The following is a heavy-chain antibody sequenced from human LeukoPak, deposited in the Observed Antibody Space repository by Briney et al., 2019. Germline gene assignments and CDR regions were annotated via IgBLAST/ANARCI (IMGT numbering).Heavy chain of an antibody. CDR3: TTAMGGNDPFDY. J-gene: IGHJ4*02. Sequence: GGSLRLSCAASGFTFSNAWMSWVRQAPGKGLEWVGRIKSKTDGGTTDYAAPVKGRFTISRDDSKNTLYLQMNSLKTEDTAVYYCTTAMGGNDPFDYWGQGTLVTVSS. V-gene: IGHV3-15*01. D-gene: IGHD2-15*01. CDR2: IKSKTDGGTT. CDR1: GFTFSNAW.